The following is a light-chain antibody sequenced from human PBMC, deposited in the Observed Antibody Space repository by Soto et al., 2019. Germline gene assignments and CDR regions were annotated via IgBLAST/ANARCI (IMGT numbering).Light chain of an antibody. CDR1: QGISSW. CDR2: AAS. CDR3: QQDNSFPIT. J-gene: IGKJ5*01. V-gene: IGKV1-12*01. Sequence: DIHMTQSPSSVSSSVGYRSTITGLASQGISSWLAWYQQKPGKAPKLLIYAASSLQSGVPSRFSGSGSGTDFTLTISSLQPEDFATYYCQQDNSFPITFGQGTRLEIK.